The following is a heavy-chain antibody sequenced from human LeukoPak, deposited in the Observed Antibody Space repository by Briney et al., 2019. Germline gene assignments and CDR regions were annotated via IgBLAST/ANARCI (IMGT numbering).Heavy chain of an antibody. J-gene: IGHJ4*02. CDR3: ARRQSYSSGWFTFDY. CDR2: IYYTGGT. CDR1: GGSISSYD. V-gene: IGHV4-59*08. Sequence: SETLSLTCTVSGGSISSYDWSWIRQPPGKGLEWIGYIYYTGGTNFNPSLKSRVTMSVDTSKNKFSLKLSSVTAADTAVYYCARRQSYSSGWFTFDYWGQGTLVTVSS. D-gene: IGHD6-19*01.